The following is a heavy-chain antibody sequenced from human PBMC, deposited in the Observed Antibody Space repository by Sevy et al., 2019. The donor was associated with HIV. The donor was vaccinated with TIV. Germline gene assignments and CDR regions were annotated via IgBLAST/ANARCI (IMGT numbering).Heavy chain of an antibody. CDR3: ARGGNRYNWNADYFDY. CDR2: ISAYNGNT. D-gene: IGHD1-1*01. Sequence: ASVKVSCKASGYTFTSYGISWVRQAPGQGLEWMGWISAYNGNTNYAQKLQGRVTMTTDTSTGTAYMELRGLGSDDTAVYYCARGGNRYNWNADYFDYWGQGTLVTVSS. J-gene: IGHJ4*02. CDR1: GYTFTSYG. V-gene: IGHV1-18*01.